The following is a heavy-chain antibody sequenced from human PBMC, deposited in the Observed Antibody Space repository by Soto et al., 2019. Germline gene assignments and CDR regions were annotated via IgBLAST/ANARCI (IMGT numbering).Heavy chain of an antibody. D-gene: IGHD1-1*01. J-gene: IGHJ3*02. CDR1: GFTFGSYW. CDR2: IKWDASEK. Sequence: PGGSLRLSCAASGFTFGSYWMSWVRQAPGKGPEWLATIKWDASEKKYVDSVKGRFTISRDNAKNSLYLQMNSLRAEDTAVYYCARFPTGTHAFDIWGQGTMVTVSS. V-gene: IGHV3-7*01. CDR3: ARFPTGTHAFDI.